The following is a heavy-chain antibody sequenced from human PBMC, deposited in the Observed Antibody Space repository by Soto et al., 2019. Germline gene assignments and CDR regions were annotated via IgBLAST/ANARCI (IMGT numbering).Heavy chain of an antibody. D-gene: IGHD2-8*02. CDR1: GASITGSFF. CDR3: ARGMTPPGAPAWYYFDS. J-gene: IGHJ4*02. Sequence: TSEILSLTCTVSGASITGSFFWSWIRQPAGKGLEWIGRFSLSGTTNYNPSLRSRVTMSADVSKNQFSLRLTSVTAADTALYYCARGMTPPGAPAWYYFDSWGQGTLVTVSS. CDR2: FSLSGTT. V-gene: IGHV4-4*07.